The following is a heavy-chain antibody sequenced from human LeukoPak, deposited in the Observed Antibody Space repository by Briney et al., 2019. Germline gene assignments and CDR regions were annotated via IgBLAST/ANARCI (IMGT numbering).Heavy chain of an antibody. Sequence: SETLSLTCTVSGGSVSSGSYYWSWIRQAPGKGLEWIGYISDSGSTNYNPSLRSRVTISVDTSKNQFSLKLSSVTAADTALYYCARYDYGDCWFDPWGQGTLVTVSS. J-gene: IGHJ5*02. CDR2: ISDSGST. CDR3: ARYDYGDCWFDP. V-gene: IGHV4-61*01. CDR1: GGSVSSGSYY. D-gene: IGHD4-17*01.